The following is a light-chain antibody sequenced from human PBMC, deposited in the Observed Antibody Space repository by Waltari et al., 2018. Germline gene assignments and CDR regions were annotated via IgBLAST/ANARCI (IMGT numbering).Light chain of an antibody. Sequence: QSALTQPASVSGSPGQSITFSCTGAFSAVGAYDYVSCYQQLPGRAPKLLIYGVSHRPSGVSAGLPGSKSGSTASLTISGLQPEDEADYYCSSYTTRGTWVFGGGTKLTVL. V-gene: IGLV2-14*03. J-gene: IGLJ3*02. CDR2: GVS. CDR1: FSAVGAYDY. CDR3: SSYTTRGTWV.